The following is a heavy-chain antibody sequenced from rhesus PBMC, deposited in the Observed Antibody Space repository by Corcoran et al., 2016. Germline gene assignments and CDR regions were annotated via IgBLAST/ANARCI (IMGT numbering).Heavy chain of an antibody. CDR3: ASGWGQLLYYGLDS. D-gene: IGHD4-29*01. CDR1: GYSISGYY. V-gene: IGHV4-122*02. CDR2: ITYSGST. Sequence: QVQLQESGPGLVKPSETLSLTCAVSGYSISGYYWSWIRQAPGKGLEWIGYITYSGSTSYHPSLKSRGTISRETSKNQVSLKLSSVTAADTAVYYCASGWGQLLYYGLDSWGQGVVVTVSS. J-gene: IGHJ6*01.